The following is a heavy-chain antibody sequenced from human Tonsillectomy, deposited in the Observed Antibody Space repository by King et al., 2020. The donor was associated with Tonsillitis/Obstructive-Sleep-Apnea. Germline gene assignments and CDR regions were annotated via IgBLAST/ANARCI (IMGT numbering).Heavy chain of an antibody. CDR3: AKDLIIAESGTPGDAFDI. V-gene: IGHV3-9*01. Sequence: VQLVESGGGLVQPGRSLRLSCAASGFTFDDYAMYWVRQAPGKGLEWVSVISWNSGSIIYAESVKGRFTISRDNAKNSPFLQMNSLRTEDTALYHCAKDLIIAESGTPGDAFDIWGQGTMVTVSS. CDR1: GFTFDDYA. D-gene: IGHD6-13*01. J-gene: IGHJ3*02. CDR2: ISWNSGSI.